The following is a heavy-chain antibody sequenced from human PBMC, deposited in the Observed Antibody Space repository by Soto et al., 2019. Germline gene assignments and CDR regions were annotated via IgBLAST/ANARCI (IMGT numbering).Heavy chain of an antibody. J-gene: IGHJ5*02. CDR2: IYDSGST. Sequence: QLQLQESGPGLVKPSETLSLTCTVSGGSISSSGFYWAWIRQPPGKGLEWIGGIYDSGSTSYNPSLKSRVSISVDTSKSQFSLNLNSVTAADTAVYYCTSRMGGASWGQGTLVTVSS. V-gene: IGHV4-39*01. CDR1: GGSISSSGFY. D-gene: IGHD3-16*01. CDR3: TSRMGGAS.